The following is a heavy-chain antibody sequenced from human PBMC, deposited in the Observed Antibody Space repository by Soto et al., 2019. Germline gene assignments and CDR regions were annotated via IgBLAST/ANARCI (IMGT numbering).Heavy chain of an antibody. Sequence: EVQLLESGGGLVQPGESLRLSCAASGSTLSSYAMSWVRQAPVKGLEWVSSISGSGVSTYYADSVKGRFTISKDNSKDTLYLQMNSLRAVDTAVYYCANDASFCSGAACYSYFSVSGMDFCGQWITVTVSS. D-gene: IGHD2-15*01. J-gene: IGHJ6*02. CDR2: ISGSGVST. V-gene: IGHV3-23*01. CDR1: GSTLSSYA. CDR3: ANDASFCSGAACYSYFSVSGMDF.